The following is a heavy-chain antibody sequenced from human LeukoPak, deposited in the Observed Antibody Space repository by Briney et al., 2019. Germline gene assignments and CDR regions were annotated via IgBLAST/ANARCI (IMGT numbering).Heavy chain of an antibody. V-gene: IGHV4-34*01. Sequence: PSETLSFTCAVYGGSFSGYYWSWIRQPPGKGLEWIGEINHSGSTNYNPSLKSRVTISVDTSKNQFSLKLSSVTAADTAVYYCARGLAAMVDYWGQGTLVTVSS. CDR3: ARGLAAMVDY. CDR2: INHSGST. D-gene: IGHD5-18*01. J-gene: IGHJ4*02. CDR1: GGSFSGYY.